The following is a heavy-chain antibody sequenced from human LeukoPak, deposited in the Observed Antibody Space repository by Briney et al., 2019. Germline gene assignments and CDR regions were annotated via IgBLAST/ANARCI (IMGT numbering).Heavy chain of an antibody. Sequence: GGSLRLSCAASGFTFSSYAMSWVRQAPGKGLEWVSAISGSGGSTYYADSVKGRFTISRDNAKNSLYLQMNSLRAEDTAVYYCARDFRPHYSDILTGYDNAFDIWGQGTMVTVSS. V-gene: IGHV3-23*01. D-gene: IGHD3-9*01. CDR2: ISGSGGST. CDR1: GFTFSSYA. CDR3: ARDFRPHYSDILTGYDNAFDI. J-gene: IGHJ3*02.